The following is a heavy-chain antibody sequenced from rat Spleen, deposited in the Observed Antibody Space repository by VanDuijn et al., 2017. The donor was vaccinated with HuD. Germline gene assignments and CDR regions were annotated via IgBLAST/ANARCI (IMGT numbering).Heavy chain of an antibody. CDR2: ISSGGTT. CDR3: TRGPPRDDANYYYDYYFDY. J-gene: IGHJ2*01. CDR1: GFSLTSNG. Sequence: QVQLKESGPGLVQPSQTLSLTCTVSGFSLTSNGVTWVRQPPGKGLEWIAAISSGGTTYYNSPLRSRLNISRDTSKSQVFLEMNSLQTEDTAIYFCTRGPPRDDANYYYDYYFDYWGQGVMVTVSS. D-gene: IGHD1-12*02. V-gene: IGHV2S12*01.